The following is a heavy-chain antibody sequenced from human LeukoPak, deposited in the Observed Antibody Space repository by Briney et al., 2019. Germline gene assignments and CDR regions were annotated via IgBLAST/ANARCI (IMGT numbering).Heavy chain of an antibody. CDR1: GGSISSGGYY. Sequence: SETLSLTCTVSGGSISSGGYYWSWIRQHPGKGLEWIGYIYYSGSTYYNPSLKSRVTISVDTSKNQFSLKLSSVTAADTAVYYCARAGYCSSTSCSPIQYYYYYYGMDVWGQGTTVTVSS. CDR3: ARAGYCSSTSCSPIQYYYYYYGMDV. V-gene: IGHV4-31*03. J-gene: IGHJ6*02. CDR2: IYYSGST. D-gene: IGHD2-2*01.